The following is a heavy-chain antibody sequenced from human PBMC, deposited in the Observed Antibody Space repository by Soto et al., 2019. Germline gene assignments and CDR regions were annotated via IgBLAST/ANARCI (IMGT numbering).Heavy chain of an antibody. CDR3: AKDPYSSGWYGNGASDI. Sequence: EVQLLESGGGLVQPGGSLRLSCAASGFTFSSYAMSWVRQAPGKGLEWVSAISGSGGSTYYADSVKGRFTISRDNSKNTLYLQMNSLRAEDTAVYYCAKDPYSSGWYGNGASDIWGQGTMVTVSS. D-gene: IGHD6-19*01. V-gene: IGHV3-23*01. CDR1: GFTFSSYA. J-gene: IGHJ3*02. CDR2: ISGSGGST.